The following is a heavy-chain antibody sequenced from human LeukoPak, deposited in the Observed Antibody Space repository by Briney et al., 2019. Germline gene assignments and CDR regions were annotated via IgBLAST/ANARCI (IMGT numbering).Heavy chain of an antibody. CDR1: GGSFSGYY. J-gene: IGHJ6*02. CDR2: IYTSGST. V-gene: IGHV4-4*07. Sequence: SETLSLTCAVYGGSFSGYYWSWIRQPAGKGLEWIGRIYTSGSTNYNPSLKSRVTMSVDTSKNQFSLKLSSVTAADTAVYYCARDPGIAVAGTPYYYYGMDVWGQGTTVTVSS. D-gene: IGHD6-19*01. CDR3: ARDPGIAVAGTPYYYYGMDV.